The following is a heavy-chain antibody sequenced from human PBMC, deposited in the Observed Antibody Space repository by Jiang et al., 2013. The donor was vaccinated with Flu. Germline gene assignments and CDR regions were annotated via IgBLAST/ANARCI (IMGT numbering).Heavy chain of an antibody. Sequence: VRLSCAASGFTFSSYWMSWVRQAPGKGLEWVANIKQDGSEKYYVDSVKGRFTISRDNAKNSLYLQMNSLRAEDTAVYYCARDVYHPAFDPNARDYYYYYYMDVWGKGTTVTVSS. J-gene: IGHJ6*03. CDR1: GFTFSSYW. CDR2: IKQDGSEK. CDR3: ARDVYHPAFDPNARDYYYYYYMDV. V-gene: IGHV3-7*03. D-gene: IGHD1-1*01.